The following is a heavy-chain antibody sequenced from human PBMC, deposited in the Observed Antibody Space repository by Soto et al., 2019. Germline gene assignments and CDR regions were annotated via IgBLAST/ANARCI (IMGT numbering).Heavy chain of an antibody. V-gene: IGHV4-59*01. J-gene: IGHJ5*02. CDR1: GGSISTYW. CDR2: IYYSGST. CDR3: ARVYRSSGWDHNWFDP. D-gene: IGHD6-19*01. Sequence: SETLSLTCTVSGGSISTYWWSWIRQPPRKGLEWIGYIYYSGSTNYNPSLKSRATISVDTSKNQFSLKLTSVTAADTAVYYCARVYRSSGWDHNWFDPWGQGTLVTVSS.